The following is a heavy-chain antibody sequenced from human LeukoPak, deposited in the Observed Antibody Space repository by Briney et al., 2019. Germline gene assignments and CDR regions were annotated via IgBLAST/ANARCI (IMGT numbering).Heavy chain of an antibody. CDR2: IWFDGSNK. CDR3: VGDPSGSGFAFDS. V-gene: IGHV3-33*01. Sequence: GRSLRLSCAASGFIFSNDAMHGVRQAPGKGLEWVAFIWFDGSNKHYADSVKGRFTISRDNSEDTLYLQMNSLRAEDTAVYYCVGDPSGSGFAFDSWGQGAPVTVPP. J-gene: IGHJ4*02. CDR1: GFIFSNDA. D-gene: IGHD1-1*01.